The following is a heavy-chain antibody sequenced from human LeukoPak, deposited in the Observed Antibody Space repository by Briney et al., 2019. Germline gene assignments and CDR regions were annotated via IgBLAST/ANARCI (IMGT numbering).Heavy chain of an antibody. CDR1: GYTFTSYG. D-gene: IGHD3-22*01. V-gene: IGHV1-18*01. CDR2: ISAYNGNT. J-gene: IGHJ3*02. CDR3: ARDDSSGYLFDDAFDI. Sequence: ASVKVSCTASGYTFTSYGISWVRQAPGQGLEWMGWISAYNGNTNYAQKLQGRVTMTTDTSTSTAYMELRSLRSDDTAVYYCARDDSSGYLFDDAFDIWGQGTMVTVSS.